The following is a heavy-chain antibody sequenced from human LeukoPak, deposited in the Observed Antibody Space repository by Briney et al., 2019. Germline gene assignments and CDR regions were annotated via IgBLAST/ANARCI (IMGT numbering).Heavy chain of an antibody. CDR3: ARRRDERGYKDIFDI. J-gene: IGHJ3*02. V-gene: IGHV5-51*01. CDR1: GYSFTTYW. D-gene: IGHD5-18*01. CDR2: IYPGDSDT. Sequence: GGSLQISCKGSGYSFTTYWIGWVRQMAGEGLEGMGIIYPGDSDTRYSPSFQGQVTISADKSISTAYLQWSSLKASDTAMYYCARRRDERGYKDIFDIWGQGTMVTVSS.